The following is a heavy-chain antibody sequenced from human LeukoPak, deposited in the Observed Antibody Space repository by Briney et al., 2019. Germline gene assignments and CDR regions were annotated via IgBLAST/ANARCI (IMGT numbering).Heavy chain of an antibody. CDR3: ARKGPNSSNRYYFDY. J-gene: IGHJ4*02. V-gene: IGHV1-2*02. CDR2: INPNSGGT. Sequence: ASVKVSFKASGYTFTIYYIHWMRQAPGQGLEWMGWINPNSGGTNYAQKFQGRVTMTRDTSITTAYMELSSLTSDDTAVYYCARKGPNSSNRYYFDYWGQGTLVTVSS. CDR1: GYTFTIYY. D-gene: IGHD6-13*01.